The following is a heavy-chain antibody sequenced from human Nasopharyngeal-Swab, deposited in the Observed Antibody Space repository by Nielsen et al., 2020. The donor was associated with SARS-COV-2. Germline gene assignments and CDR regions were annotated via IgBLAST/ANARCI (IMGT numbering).Heavy chain of an antibody. D-gene: IGHD6-13*01. Sequence: WVRQAPGQRLEWMGWINAGNGNTKYSQKFQGRVTITRDTSASTAYMELSSLRSEDTAVYYCANSTSSSSLRWFDPWGQGTLDTVSS. CDR3: ANSTSSSSLRWFDP. V-gene: IGHV1-3*01. CDR2: INAGNGNT. J-gene: IGHJ5*02.